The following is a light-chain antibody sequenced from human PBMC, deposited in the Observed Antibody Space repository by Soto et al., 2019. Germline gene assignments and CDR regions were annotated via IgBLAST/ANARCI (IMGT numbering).Light chain of an antibody. J-gene: IGLJ1*01. Sequence: QSVLTQPASVSGLPGQWITISWTVTRRDVGVYNFVSWYQHYPDKAPKFVIYDVSNRPSGVSYRFPASKSGNTASLTISGLQAEDEADYYCMSFTSSNTHVFGAGTQRTVL. CDR1: RRDVGVYNF. CDR2: DVS. V-gene: IGLV2-14*03. CDR3: MSFTSSNTHV.